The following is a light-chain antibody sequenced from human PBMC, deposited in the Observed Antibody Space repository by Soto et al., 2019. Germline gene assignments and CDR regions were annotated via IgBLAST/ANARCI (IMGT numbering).Light chain of an antibody. Sequence: QSALTQPASVSGSPGQSIAISCTGTSSDVGFYNSVSWYQQYPGKAPKLMIHDVNNRPSGISDRFSGSKSGNTASRTISGLQAEDEADYYCSSFTSSTSYVFGTGTKLTVL. CDR1: SSDVGFYNS. CDR3: SSFTSSTSYV. CDR2: DVN. V-gene: IGLV2-14*03. J-gene: IGLJ1*01.